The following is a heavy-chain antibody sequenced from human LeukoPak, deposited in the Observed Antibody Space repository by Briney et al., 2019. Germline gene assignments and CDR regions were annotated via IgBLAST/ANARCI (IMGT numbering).Heavy chain of an antibody. J-gene: IGHJ4*02. V-gene: IGHV3-21*03. CDR1: GFTFSDYS. D-gene: IGHD4-11*01. CDR2: ISTSSGHI. CDR3: ARGGIYSKGLDY. Sequence: GGSLRLSCAASGFTFSDYSMNWVRQAPGKGLEWVSSISTSSGHIYYADSVKGRFTISRDNAKNSLYLQMSSLRAEDTAVYYCARGGIYSKGLDYWGQGTLVTVSS.